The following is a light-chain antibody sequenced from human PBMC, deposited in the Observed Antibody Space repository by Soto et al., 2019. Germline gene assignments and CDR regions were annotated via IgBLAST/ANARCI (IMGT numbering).Light chain of an antibody. CDR2: GAS. CDR3: QQYYSSPWT. V-gene: IGKV3-20*01. CDR1: QSVSSSH. Sequence: DIVMTQSPCTLSSSPGERATLSCRASQSVSSSHLTWYQQKPGQAPKLLIYGASSRHTGIPARFSGSGSGTDFTLTISRLEPEDFAIYYCQQYYSSPWTFGQGTKVEIK. J-gene: IGKJ1*01.